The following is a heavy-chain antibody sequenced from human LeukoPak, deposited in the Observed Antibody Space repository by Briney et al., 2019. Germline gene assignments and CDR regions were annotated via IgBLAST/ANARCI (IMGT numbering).Heavy chain of an antibody. CDR1: GGSISSYY. Sequence: SETLSLTCTVSGGSISSYYWSWIRQPPGKGPEWIGYIYATGSTNYNPSLESRVTISVDTSKNQFSLNLRSVTAADTAVYYCARHGSVRSPLGPWGQGTLVTVSS. V-gene: IGHV4-4*09. D-gene: IGHD3-10*01. J-gene: IGHJ5*02. CDR2: IYATGST. CDR3: ARHGSVRSPLGP.